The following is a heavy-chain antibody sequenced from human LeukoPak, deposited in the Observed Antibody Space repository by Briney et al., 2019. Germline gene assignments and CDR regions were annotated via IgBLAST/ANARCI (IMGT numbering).Heavy chain of an antibody. V-gene: IGHV1-46*01. J-gene: IGHJ4*02. CDR2: INPSGGST. CDR1: GYTFTSYY. CDR3: ARDRTVVTLDY. D-gene: IGHD3-22*01. Sequence: ASVKVSCKASGYTFTSYYMHWVRQAPGQGLEWMGMINPSGGSTSYAQKFQGRVTMTRDTSTSTVYMELSSLRSEDTAVYYCARDRTVVTLDYWGQGTLVTVSS.